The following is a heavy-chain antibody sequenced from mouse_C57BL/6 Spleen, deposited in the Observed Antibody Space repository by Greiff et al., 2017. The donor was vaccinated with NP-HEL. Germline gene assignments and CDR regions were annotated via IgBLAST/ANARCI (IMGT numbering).Heavy chain of an antibody. CDR3: ARVGITTVVETPYFDV. CDR1: GYTFTDYY. D-gene: IGHD1-1*01. J-gene: IGHJ1*03. V-gene: IGHV1-26*01. Sequence: EVQLQQSGPELVKPGASVKISCKASGYTFTDYYMNWVKQSHGKSLEWIGDINPNNGGTSYNEKFKGKATLTVDKSSSTAYMELRSLTSADSAVYYCARVGITTVVETPYFDVWGTGTTVTVSS. CDR2: INPNNGGT.